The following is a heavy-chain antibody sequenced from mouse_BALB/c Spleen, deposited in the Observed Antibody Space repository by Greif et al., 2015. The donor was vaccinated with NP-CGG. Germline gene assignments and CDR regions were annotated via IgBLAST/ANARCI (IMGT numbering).Heavy chain of an antibody. D-gene: IGHD2-2*01. CDR3: ARVIYYGYDSIRYYAMDY. Sequence: LVESGAELVRPGSSVKISCKASGYAFSSYWMNWVKQRPGQGLEWIGQIYPGDGDTNYNGKFKGKAALTADKSSSTAYMQLSSLTSEDSAVYFCARVIYYGYDSIRYYAMDYWGQGTSVTVSS. V-gene: IGHV1-80*01. CDR2: IYPGDGDT. CDR1: GYAFSSYW. J-gene: IGHJ4*01.